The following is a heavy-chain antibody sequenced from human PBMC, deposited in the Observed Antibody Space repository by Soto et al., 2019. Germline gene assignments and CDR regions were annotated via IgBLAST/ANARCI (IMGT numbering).Heavy chain of an antibody. V-gene: IGHV1-8*01. D-gene: IGHD2-2*01. CDR2: MNPNSGNT. CDR3: ARGFVVVPAATIPHYYYMDV. CDR1: GYTFTSYD. Sequence: QVQLVQSGAEVKKPGASVKVSCKASGYTFTSYDINWVRQATGQGLEWMGWMNPNSGNTGYAQKFQGRVTMTRNTSISKAYMELISLRSEDTAVYYCARGFVVVPAATIPHYYYMDVWGKGTTVTVSS. J-gene: IGHJ6*03.